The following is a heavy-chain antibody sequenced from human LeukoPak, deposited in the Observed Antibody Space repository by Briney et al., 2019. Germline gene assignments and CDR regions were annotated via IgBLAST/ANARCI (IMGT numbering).Heavy chain of an antibody. CDR1: GGSVSSYY. V-gene: IGHV4-59*08. J-gene: IGHJ4*02. Sequence: SPSETPSLTCSVSGGSVSSYYWSWIRQSPGKGLEWIGYIHNSGRTNYNPSLKSRVTGFVDTSKNQVSLRLSSVTAADTAVYYCARHGTISSESYFDYWGQGALVTVSS. CDR2: IHNSGRT. D-gene: IGHD1-14*01. CDR3: ARHGTISSESYFDY.